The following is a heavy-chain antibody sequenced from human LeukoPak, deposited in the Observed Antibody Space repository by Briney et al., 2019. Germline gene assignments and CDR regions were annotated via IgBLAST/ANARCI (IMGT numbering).Heavy chain of an antibody. V-gene: IGHV1-18*01. J-gene: IGHJ4*02. CDR1: GYTFTSYG. CDR3: ARDRPYSSGWYVGFDY. CDR2: ISAYNGNT. D-gene: IGHD6-19*01. Sequence: GASVKVSCKASGYTFTSYGISWVRQAPGQGLEWMGWISAYNGNTNYAQKLQGRVTMTTDTSTSTAYMELRSLRSDDTAVYYCARDRPYSSGWYVGFDYWGQGTLVTVSS.